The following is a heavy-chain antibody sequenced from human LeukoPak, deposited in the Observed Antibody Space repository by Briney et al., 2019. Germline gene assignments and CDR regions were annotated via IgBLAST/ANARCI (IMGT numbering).Heavy chain of an antibody. CDR3: ASHYYDYIWGSYRPFDY. Sequence: ASVKVSCKASGYTFTGYYMHWVRQAPEQGLEWMGWINPNSGGTNYAQKFQGRVTMTRDTSISAAYMELSRLRSDDTAVYYCASHYYDYIWGSYRPFDYWGQGTLVTVSS. V-gene: IGHV1-2*02. CDR2: INPNSGGT. CDR1: GYTFTGYY. D-gene: IGHD3-16*02. J-gene: IGHJ4*02.